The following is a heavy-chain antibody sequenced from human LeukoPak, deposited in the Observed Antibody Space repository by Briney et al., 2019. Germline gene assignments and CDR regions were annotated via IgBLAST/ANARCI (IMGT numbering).Heavy chain of an antibody. CDR2: IWYDGSNK. CDR1: GFTFSSYG. Sequence: GRSLRLSCAASGFTFSSYGMHWVRQAPGKGLEWVAVIWYDGSNKYYADSVKGRFTISRDNSKNTLYLQMNSLRAEDTAVYYCAKISRYSSSWYYFDYWGQGTLVTVSS. CDR3: AKISRYSSSWYYFDY. J-gene: IGHJ4*02. D-gene: IGHD6-13*01. V-gene: IGHV3-33*06.